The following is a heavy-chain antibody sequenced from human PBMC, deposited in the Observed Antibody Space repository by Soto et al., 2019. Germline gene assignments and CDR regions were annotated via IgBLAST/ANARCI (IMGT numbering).Heavy chain of an antibody. CDR2: VYDSGLT. V-gene: IGHV4-59*01. D-gene: IGHD6-19*01. Sequence: SETLSLTCTVSGGSIRSYYWSWIRQPPGKGLEYIGYVYDSGLTNYNPSLQSRVTISEDTSKNQFSLKLRSVTAADTAVYYCARDGIVVAPLRGMDVWGRGTTVTVSS. J-gene: IGHJ6*02. CDR3: ARDGIVVAPLRGMDV. CDR1: GGSIRSYY.